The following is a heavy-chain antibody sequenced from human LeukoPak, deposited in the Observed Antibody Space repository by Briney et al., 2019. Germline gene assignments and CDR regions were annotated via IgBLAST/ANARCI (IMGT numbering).Heavy chain of an antibody. CDR1: GCTFSSYA. J-gene: IGHJ3*02. CDR2: IIPIFGTA. V-gene: IGHV1-69*05. Sequence: SVNVSCKASGCTFSSYAISWVRQAPGQGLEWMGGIIPIFGTANYAQKFQGRVTITTDESTSTAYMELSSLRSEDTAVYYCARDSGSYYLAGAFDIWGQGTMVTVSS. D-gene: IGHD1-26*01. CDR3: ARDSGSYYLAGAFDI.